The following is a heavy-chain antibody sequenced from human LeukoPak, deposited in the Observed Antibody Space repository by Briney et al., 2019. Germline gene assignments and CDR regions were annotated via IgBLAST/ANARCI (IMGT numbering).Heavy chain of an antibody. CDR1: GYTFTSYD. CDR3: ARGLTISGVVIIGAFDI. CDR2: MNPSSGNT. Sequence: ASVKVSCKASGYTFTSYDINWVRQATGQGLEWMGWMNPSSGNTGYAQKFQGRVTMTRNTSISTAYMELSSLRSEDTAVYYCARGLTISGVVIIGAFDIWGQGTMVTVSS. V-gene: IGHV1-8*01. D-gene: IGHD3-3*01. J-gene: IGHJ3*02.